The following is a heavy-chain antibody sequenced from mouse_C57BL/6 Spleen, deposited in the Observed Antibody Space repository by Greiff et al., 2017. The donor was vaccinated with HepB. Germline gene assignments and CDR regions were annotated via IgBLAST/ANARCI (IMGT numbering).Heavy chain of an antibody. CDR3: ARGDDYDY. D-gene: IGHD2-4*01. CDR1: GYSFTSYY. Sequence: VQLQESGPELVKPGASVKISCKASGYSFTSYYIHWVKQRPGQGLEWIGWIYPGSGNTKHNEKFKGKATLTADTSSSTAYMQLSSLTSEDSAVYYCARGDDYDYWGQGTTLTVSS. V-gene: IGHV1-66*01. CDR2: IYPGSGNT. J-gene: IGHJ2*01.